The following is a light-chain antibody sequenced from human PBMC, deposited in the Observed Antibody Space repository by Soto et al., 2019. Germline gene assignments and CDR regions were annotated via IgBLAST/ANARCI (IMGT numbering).Light chain of an antibody. V-gene: IGLV2-8*01. CDR1: SSDVGAYNY. CDR2: EVS. J-gene: IGLJ3*02. CDR3: TSYAGSNIWV. Sequence: QSVLTQPPSASGSPGQSVTISCTGTSSDVGAYNYVSWYQQYPGKAPKLMIYEVSKRTSGVPDRFSGSKSGKTASLTVSGLQPEDEADYYWTSYAGSNIWVFGGGTKLTVL.